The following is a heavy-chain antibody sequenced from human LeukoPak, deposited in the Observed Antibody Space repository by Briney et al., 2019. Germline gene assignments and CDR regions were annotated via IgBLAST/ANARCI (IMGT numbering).Heavy chain of an antibody. D-gene: IGHD4-17*01. CDR1: GFTFSTYS. CDR3: TRDESGKVTNFRFDY. CDR2: IHEDGSQK. J-gene: IGHJ4*02. V-gene: IGHV3-7*01. Sequence: PGGSLRLSCAASGFTFSTYSMSWVRQAPGKGLEWVANIHEDGSQKMYVDSVKGRFTISRDNAKNSLYLQMNSLRAEDTAVYYCTRDESGKVTNFRFDYWGQGTLVTVSS.